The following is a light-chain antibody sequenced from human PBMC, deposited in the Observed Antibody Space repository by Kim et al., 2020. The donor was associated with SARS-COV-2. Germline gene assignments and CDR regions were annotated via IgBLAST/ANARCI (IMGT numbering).Light chain of an antibody. Sequence: QGEGPILACRASQTIGSSLCGYQHRLGQAPRLLIYDAANRAAGIPDRFSGGWSGTDFTLTISSLEPEDFAIYYCQQRNNWPPAVTFGGGTKVDIK. V-gene: IGKV3-11*01. CDR1: QTIGSS. CDR3: QQRNNWPPAVT. J-gene: IGKJ4*01. CDR2: DAA.